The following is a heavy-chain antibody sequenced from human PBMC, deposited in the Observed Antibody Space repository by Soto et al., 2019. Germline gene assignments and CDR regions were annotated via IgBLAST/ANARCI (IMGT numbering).Heavy chain of an antibody. CDR1: GFTFSSYA. CDR2: ISGSGGST. CDR3: AKGPGRGVVPAYYYYYMDV. Sequence: GGSLRLSCAASGFTFSSYAMSWVRQAPGKGLEWVSAISGSGGSTYYADSVKGRFTISRDNSKNTLYLQMNSLRAEDTAVYYCAKGPGRGVVPAYYYYYMDVWGKGTTVTVSS. D-gene: IGHD2-2*01. J-gene: IGHJ6*03. V-gene: IGHV3-23*01.